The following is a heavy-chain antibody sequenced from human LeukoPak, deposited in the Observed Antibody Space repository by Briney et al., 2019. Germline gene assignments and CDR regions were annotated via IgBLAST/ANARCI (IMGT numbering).Heavy chain of an antibody. Sequence: SETLSLTCAVYGGSFGGYYWSWIRQPPGKGLEWIGEINHSGSTNYNPSLKSRVTISVDTSKNQFSLKLSSVTAADTAVYYCARGLFLWAGTARTYYFDYWGQGTLVTVSS. CDR2: INHSGST. CDR1: GGSFGGYY. CDR3: ARGLFLWAGTARTYYFDY. V-gene: IGHV4-34*01. J-gene: IGHJ4*02. D-gene: IGHD5-18*01.